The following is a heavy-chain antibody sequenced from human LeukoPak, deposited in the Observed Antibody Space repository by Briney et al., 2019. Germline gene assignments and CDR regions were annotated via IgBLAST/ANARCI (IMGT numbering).Heavy chain of an antibody. V-gene: IGHV3-23*01. J-gene: IGHJ3*02. D-gene: IGHD3-10*01. Sequence: GGSLRLSCAASGFTFSNYGMFWVRQAPGKGLEWVSGISGSGGSTYYADSVKGRFTISRDNSKNTLYLQMNSLRAEDTAVYYCAKDGSYDAFDIWGQGIMVTVSS. CDR3: AKDGSYDAFDI. CDR1: GFTFSNYG. CDR2: ISGSGGST.